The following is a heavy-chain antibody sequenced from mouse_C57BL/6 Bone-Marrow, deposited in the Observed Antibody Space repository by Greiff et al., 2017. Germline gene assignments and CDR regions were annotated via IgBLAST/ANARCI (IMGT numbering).Heavy chain of an antibody. D-gene: IGHD3-3*01. CDR2: FYPGSGSI. V-gene: IGHV1-62-2*01. Sequence: QVQLKQSGAELVKPGASVKLSCKASGSTFTEYTIHWVKQRSGQGLEWIGWFYPGSGSIKYNEKFKDKATLTAAKSSRTVYMELRRLTSEDAAVYVCARHEEGAGPFAYWGQGTLVTVSA. CDR1: GSTFTEYT. J-gene: IGHJ3*01. CDR3: ARHEEGAGPFAY.